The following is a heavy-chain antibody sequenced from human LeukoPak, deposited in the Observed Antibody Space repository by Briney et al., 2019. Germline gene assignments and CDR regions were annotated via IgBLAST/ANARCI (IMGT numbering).Heavy chain of an antibody. CDR2: ISYSSETT. V-gene: IGHV3-9*01. Sequence: ETGRSLRLSCTASGFSFDEYAMHWARQVPGGGLEWVSGISYSSETTGYVDSVKGRFTISRDNAKNSLYLQMNSLRAEDTALYYCTKDRGGSSQLGDAFDVWGQGTMVSVSS. CDR1: GFSFDEYA. D-gene: IGHD1-26*01. J-gene: IGHJ3*01. CDR3: TKDRGGSSQLGDAFDV.